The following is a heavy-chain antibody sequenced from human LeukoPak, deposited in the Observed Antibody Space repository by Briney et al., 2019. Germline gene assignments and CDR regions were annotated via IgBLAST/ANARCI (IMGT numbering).Heavy chain of an antibody. CDR2: ISYDGRNN. CDR3: AKGYCGGDCPFDY. D-gene: IGHD2-21*01. J-gene: IGHJ4*02. CDR1: GFTFSSYG. Sequence: GRSLRLSCAASGFTFSSYGMHWVRQAPGKGLEWVAVISYDGRNNYYADSVKGRFTISRDNSKNTLYLQMNSLRAEDTAVYYCAKGYCGGDCPFDYWGQGTLVTVSS. V-gene: IGHV3-30*18.